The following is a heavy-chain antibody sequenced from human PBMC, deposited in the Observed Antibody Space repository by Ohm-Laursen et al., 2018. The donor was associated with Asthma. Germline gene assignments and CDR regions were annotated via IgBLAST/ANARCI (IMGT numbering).Heavy chain of an antibody. CDR3: AREYASSWYPCFDY. CDR2: IWYDGSNK. V-gene: IGHV3-33*01. D-gene: IGHD6-13*01. CDR1: GFTFSSYG. Sequence: SLRLSCSASGFTFSSYGMHWVRQAPGKGLEWVAGIWYDGSNKYFADSVKGRFTISRDNSKNTLYLQMNSLRPEDTAVYYCAREYASSWYPCFDYWGQGTLVAVSS. J-gene: IGHJ4*02.